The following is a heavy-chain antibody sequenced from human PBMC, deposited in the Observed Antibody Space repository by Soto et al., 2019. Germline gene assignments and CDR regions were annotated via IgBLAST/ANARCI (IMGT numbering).Heavy chain of an antibody. CDR1: GYSFTSFW. J-gene: IGHJ6*03. Sequence: SLKNSCKGFGYSFTSFWIGWVGPMPGKGLEWMGIIYPGDSDTRYSPSFQGQVTISADKSSSTAYLQWSSLKASDTAMYYCARHSANYYYYMDVWGKGTTVTVSS. CDR2: IYPGDSDT. V-gene: IGHV5-51*01. CDR3: ARHSANYYYYMDV.